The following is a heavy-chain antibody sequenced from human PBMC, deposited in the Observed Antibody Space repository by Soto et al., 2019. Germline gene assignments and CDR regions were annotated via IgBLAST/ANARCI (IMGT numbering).Heavy chain of an antibody. CDR1: GFTVSNNY. D-gene: IGHD3-16*01. Sequence: EEQLVESGGDLVQPGGSLRLSCAASGFTVSNNYMSWVRQAPGKGLEWVSLIYSGGSTYYADSVKGRFTISRDSSKNTLYLQMHRLRAEHRAMYYCAAYSHKGYWGQGTLVTVSP. J-gene: IGHJ4*02. V-gene: IGHV3-66*01. CDR2: IYSGGST. CDR3: AAYSHKGY.